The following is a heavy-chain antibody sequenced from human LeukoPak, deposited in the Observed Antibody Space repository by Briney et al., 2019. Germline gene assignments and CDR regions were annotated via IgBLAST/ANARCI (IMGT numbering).Heavy chain of an antibody. V-gene: IGHV4-34*01. Sequence: SETLSLTCAVYGGSFSGYYWSWIRQPPGKGLEWIGEINHSGSTNYNPSLKSRVTISVDTSKNQFSLKLSSVTAADTAVYYCARDHTTRDAFDIWGQGTMVTVSS. CDR3: ARDHTTRDAFDI. D-gene: IGHD1-14*01. J-gene: IGHJ3*02. CDR2: INHSGST. CDR1: GGSFSGYY.